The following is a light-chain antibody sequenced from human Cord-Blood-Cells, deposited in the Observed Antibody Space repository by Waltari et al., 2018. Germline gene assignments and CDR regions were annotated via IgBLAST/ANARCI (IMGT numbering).Light chain of an antibody. V-gene: IGKV1-33*01. CDR1: QDISNY. Sequence: DIQMTQSLSCLSASVGDRVTLTCQASQDISNYLNWYQQQPGKAPKLLIYDASNLETGVPSRFSGSGSGTDFTFTISSLQPEDIATYYCQQYDNLPPYTFGQGTKLEIK. CDR2: DAS. J-gene: IGKJ2*01. CDR3: QQYDNLPPYT.